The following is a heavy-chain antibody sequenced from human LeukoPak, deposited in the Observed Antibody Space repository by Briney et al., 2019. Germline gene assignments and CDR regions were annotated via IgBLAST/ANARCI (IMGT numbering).Heavy chain of an antibody. Sequence: PSETLSLTCTVSGGSISSSSYYWGWIRQPPGKGLEWIGGIYYSGSTYYNPSLKSRVTISVDTSKNQFSLKLSSVTAADTAVYYCARRYSGNPFDYWGQGTLVTVSS. D-gene: IGHD1-26*01. CDR3: ARRYSGNPFDY. V-gene: IGHV4-39*01. J-gene: IGHJ4*02. CDR2: IYYSGST. CDR1: GGSISSSSYY.